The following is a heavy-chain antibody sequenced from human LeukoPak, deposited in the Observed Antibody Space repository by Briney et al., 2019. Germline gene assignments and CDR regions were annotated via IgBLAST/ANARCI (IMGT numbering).Heavy chain of an antibody. J-gene: IGHJ4*02. CDR3: ARANALYCSSTSGLFDY. Sequence: ASVKVSCKASGYTFTDYYIRWVRQAPGQGLEWMAWINPNSGGTYYAQNFHDRITLTRDTSISTAYMELSRLRSDDTAIYYCARANALYCSSTSGLFDYWGQGTLVTVSS. CDR1: GYTFTDYY. D-gene: IGHD2-2*01. V-gene: IGHV1-2*02. CDR2: INPNSGGT.